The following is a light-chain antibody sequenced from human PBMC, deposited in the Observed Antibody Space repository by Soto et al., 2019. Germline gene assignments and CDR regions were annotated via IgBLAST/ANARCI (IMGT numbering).Light chain of an antibody. J-gene: IGKJ1*01. CDR2: DAS. Sequence: DIQMTQSPSTLSASVGDRVTITCRASHTISTWLAWYQQKPGKAPKLLIYDASSLESGVPSRFSGSGSGTEFTLTISSLQPDDFATYYCQQYNSYRTFGQGTKVDIK. V-gene: IGKV1-5*01. CDR1: HTISTW. CDR3: QQYNSYRT.